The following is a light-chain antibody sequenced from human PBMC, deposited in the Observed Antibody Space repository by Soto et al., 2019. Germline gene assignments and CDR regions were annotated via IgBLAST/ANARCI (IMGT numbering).Light chain of an antibody. V-gene: IGLV2-23*02. J-gene: IGLJ7*01. CDR2: EVS. CDR3: CSYAGTSTHTV. CDR1: SSDVGGYNL. Sequence: QSVLTQPASVSGSPGQWITISCTGTSSDVGGYNLVSWYQQQPGTAPKLMISEVSKRPSGISDRCSGSKSGSTASLTISGLQAEDEADYYCCSYAGTSTHTVFGGGTQLTVL.